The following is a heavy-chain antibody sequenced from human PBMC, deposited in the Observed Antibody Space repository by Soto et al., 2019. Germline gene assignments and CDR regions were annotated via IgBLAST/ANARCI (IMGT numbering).Heavy chain of an antibody. D-gene: IGHD3-22*01. CDR2: IWYDGSNK. J-gene: IGHJ4*02. CDR3: AREGMDDSSGYYNY. Sequence: QVQLVESGGGVVQPGRSLRLSCAASGFTFSSYGMHWVRQAPGKGLEWVAVIWYDGSNKYYADSVKGRFTISRDNSKNTLYLQMNSLRAEDTAVYYCAREGMDDSSGYYNYWGQGTLVTVSS. V-gene: IGHV3-33*01. CDR1: GFTFSSYG.